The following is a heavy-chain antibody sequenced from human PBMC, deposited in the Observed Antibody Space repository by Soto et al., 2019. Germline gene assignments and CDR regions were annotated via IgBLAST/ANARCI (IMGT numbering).Heavy chain of an antibody. CDR3: AKDYRSWTSVSKIVAPTEFDP. D-gene: IGHD2-21*01. CDR2: ISGSGGST. V-gene: IGHV3-23*01. J-gene: IGHJ5*02. Sequence: GGSLRLSCAASGFTFSSYAMSWVRQAPGKGLEWVSAISGSGGSTYYADSVKGRFTISRDNSKNTLYLQMNSLRAEDTAVYYCAKDYRSWTSVSKIVAPTEFDPRALQTLLTISS. CDR1: GFTFSSYA.